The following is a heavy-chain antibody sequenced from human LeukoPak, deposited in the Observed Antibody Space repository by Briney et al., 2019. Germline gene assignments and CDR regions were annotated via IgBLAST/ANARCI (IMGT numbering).Heavy chain of an antibody. D-gene: IGHD5-24*01. J-gene: IGHJ4*02. Sequence: GGSLRLSCAATGFIFSDYYMSWIRQAPGKGLEWVSSISSSSSYIYYADSVKGRFTISRDNAKNSLYLQMNSLRAEDAAVYYCARDGESRDGRRFDYWGQGTLVTVSS. CDR2: ISSSSSYI. CDR3: ARDGESRDGRRFDY. V-gene: IGHV3-11*06. CDR1: GFIFSDYY.